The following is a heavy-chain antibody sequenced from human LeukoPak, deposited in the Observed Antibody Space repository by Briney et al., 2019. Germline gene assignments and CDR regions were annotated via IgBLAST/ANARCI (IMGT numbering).Heavy chain of an antibody. CDR3: ARHGGYTWNDGPDPQHNSFDP. CDR1: GGSISSYY. V-gene: IGHV4-59*08. D-gene: IGHD1-1*01. CDR2: IYYSGST. Sequence: SETLSLTCTVSGGSISSYYWSWIRQPPGKGLEWIGYIYYSGSTNYNPSLKSRVTISVDASKNQFSLTLSSVTAADTPVYYCARHGGYTWNDGPDPQHNSFDPWGQGTLVTVSS. J-gene: IGHJ5*02.